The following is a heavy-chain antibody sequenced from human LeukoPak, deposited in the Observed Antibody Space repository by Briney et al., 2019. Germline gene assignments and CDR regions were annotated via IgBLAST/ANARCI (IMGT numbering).Heavy chain of an antibody. D-gene: IGHD5-24*01. J-gene: IGHJ6*02. V-gene: IGHV1-69*13. CDR3: ASVYKHGMDV. Sequence: ASVKVSCKASGGTFSSYAISWVRQAPGQGLEWMGGIIPIFGTANYAQKFQGRVTITADESTSTAYMELSSLRSEDTAVYYCASVYKHGMDVWGQGTTVTVSS. CDR1: GGTFSSYA. CDR2: IIPIFGTA.